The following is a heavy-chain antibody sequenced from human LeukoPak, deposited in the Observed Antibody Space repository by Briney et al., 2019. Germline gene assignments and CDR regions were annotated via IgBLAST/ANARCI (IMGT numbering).Heavy chain of an antibody. CDR3: ARGRRSWNYGHDAFDI. Sequence: ASVKVSCKASGGTFSSYAISWVRQAPGQGLEWMGGIIPIFGTANYAQKFQGRVTITADESTSTAYMELSSLRSEDTAVYYCARGRRSWNYGHDAFDIWGQGTMVTVSS. V-gene: IGHV1-69*13. D-gene: IGHD1-7*01. J-gene: IGHJ3*02. CDR1: GGTFSSYA. CDR2: IIPIFGTA.